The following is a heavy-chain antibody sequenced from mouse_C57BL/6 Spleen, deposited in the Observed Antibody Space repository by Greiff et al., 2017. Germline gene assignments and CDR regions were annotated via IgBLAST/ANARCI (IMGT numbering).Heavy chain of an antibody. J-gene: IGHJ4*01. CDR1: GFAFSSYW. CDR3: ASGGDYDGAMDY. D-gene: IGHD2-4*01. Sequence: QVQLKASGAGLVKPGASVKLSCTASGFAFSSYWMNWVKQRPGKGLEWIGQIYPGDGDTNYNGKFKGKTTLTEDNSYSTAYMQLSSLTSEDSAVYFCASGGDYDGAMDYWGQGTSVTVSS. V-gene: IGHV1-80*01. CDR2: IYPGDGDT.